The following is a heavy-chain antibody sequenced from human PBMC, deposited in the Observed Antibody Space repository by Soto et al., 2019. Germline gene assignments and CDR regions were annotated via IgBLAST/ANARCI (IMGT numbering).Heavy chain of an antibody. CDR2: INPNSGGT. V-gene: IGHV1-2*02. CDR3: ARDLAKVGGSAGFDY. CDR1: GYTFTGYY. J-gene: IGHJ4*02. D-gene: IGHD2-15*01. Sequence: QVQLVQSGAEVKKPGASVKVSCKASGYTFTGYYMHWVRQAPGQGLEWMGWINPNSGGTKYPQKFQGRVTMTRDTYITTVYMSLTGLKSDDTAVYYCARDLAKVGGSAGFDYWGQGTLVAVSS.